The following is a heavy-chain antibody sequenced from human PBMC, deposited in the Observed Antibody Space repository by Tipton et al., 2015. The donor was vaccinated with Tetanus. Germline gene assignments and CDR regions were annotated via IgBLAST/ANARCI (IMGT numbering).Heavy chain of an antibody. V-gene: IGHV4-30-4*01. CDR3: ARDHGITWGGMGYYYGMDV. J-gene: IGHJ6*02. CDR2: IYYSGST. CDR1: GDSLSNGDYY. D-gene: IGHD3-16*01. Sequence: TLSLTCTVSGDSLSNGDYYWSWIRQPPGKGLESIGYIYYSGSTYYNPSLKSRVTISVDTSKNQFSLRLSSVTAADTAVYYCARDHGITWGGMGYYYGMDVWGQGTTVTFSS.